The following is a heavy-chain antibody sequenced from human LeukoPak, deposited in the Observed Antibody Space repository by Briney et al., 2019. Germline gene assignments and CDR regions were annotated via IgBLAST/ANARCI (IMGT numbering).Heavy chain of an antibody. CDR2: IYPGDSDT. Sequence: ADSLKISCKGSGYTFTTSRIGWVRQMPRKGLEWMGIIYPGDSDTIYSPSFQGQVTISADKSISTAYLQWSSLKASDTAMYYCARIVDTSGYSDFDYWGQGTLVTVSS. J-gene: IGHJ4*02. V-gene: IGHV5-51*01. D-gene: IGHD3-22*01. CDR1: GYTFTTSR. CDR3: ARIVDTSGYSDFDY.